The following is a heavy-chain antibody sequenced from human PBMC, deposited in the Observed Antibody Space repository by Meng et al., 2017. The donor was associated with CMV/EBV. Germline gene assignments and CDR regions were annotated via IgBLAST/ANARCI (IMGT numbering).Heavy chain of an antibody. D-gene: IGHD6-19*01. J-gene: IGHJ5*02. V-gene: IGHV4-39*02. CDR3: AREAGMFDP. CDR2: FYYSGST. Sequence: SETLSLTCTVSGGSINSSSYYWGWIRQPPGKGLEWIGSFYYSGSTYKNPSLKSRVSISADSFKNQFSLKLGSVTPADTAVYYCAREAGMFDPWGQGTLVTVSS. CDR1: GGSINSSSYY.